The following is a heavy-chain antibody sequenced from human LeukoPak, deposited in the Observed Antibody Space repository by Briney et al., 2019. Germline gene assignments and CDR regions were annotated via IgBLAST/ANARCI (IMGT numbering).Heavy chain of an antibody. Sequence: PSETLSLTCAVYGGSFSGYYWSWISQPPGKGLEWIGEINHSGSTNYNPSLKSRVTISVDTSKNQFSLKLSSVTAADTAVYYCARDNQRSGYYAKTFDYWGQGTLVTVSS. J-gene: IGHJ4*02. V-gene: IGHV4-34*01. D-gene: IGHD3-3*01. CDR2: INHSGST. CDR1: GGSFSGYY. CDR3: ARDNQRSGYYAKTFDY.